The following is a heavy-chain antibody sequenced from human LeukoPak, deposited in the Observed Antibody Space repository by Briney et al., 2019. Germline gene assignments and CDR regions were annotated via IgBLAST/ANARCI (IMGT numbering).Heavy chain of an antibody. V-gene: IGHV3-48*02. CDR1: GFTFCGYS. Sequence: RGGSLSLSCAPSGFTFCGYSMNGVRHAPGGGVEWVSYITSSSSSIYYADSVEGRFTISRDNAKNSLYLQMNSLRDEDTAVYYCAGEGYYGAFDIWGQGTMVTVSS. CDR3: AGEGYYGAFDI. CDR2: ITSSSSSI. D-gene: IGHD3-10*01. J-gene: IGHJ3*02.